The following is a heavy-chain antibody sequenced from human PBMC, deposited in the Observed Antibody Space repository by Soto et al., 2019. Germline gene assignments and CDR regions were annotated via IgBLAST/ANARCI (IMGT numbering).Heavy chain of an antibody. CDR2: INAGNGNT. V-gene: IGHV1-3*01. J-gene: IGHJ4*02. CDR3: ARGLGLYYFDY. Sequence: QVQLVQSGAEVKKPGASEKVSCKASGYTFTSYAMHWVRQAPGQRLEWMGWINAGNGNTKYSQKFQGRVTITRDTSASTAYMELSSLRSEDTAVYYCARGLGLYYFDYWGQGTLVTVSS. D-gene: IGHD1-26*01. CDR1: GYTFTSYA.